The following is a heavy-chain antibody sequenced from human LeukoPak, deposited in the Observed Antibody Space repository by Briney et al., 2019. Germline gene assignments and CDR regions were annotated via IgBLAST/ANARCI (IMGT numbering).Heavy chain of an antibody. D-gene: IGHD1-26*01. CDR2: IYYSGST. V-gene: IGHV4-59*04. CDR3: ASLRERSYYARGFDY. Sequence: SETLSLTCTVSGGSISSYYWSRIRQPPGKGLEWIGYIYYSGSTYYNPSLKSRVIISVDTSKNQFSLKLSSVTAADTAVYYCASLRERSYYARGFDYWGQGTLVTVSS. J-gene: IGHJ4*02. CDR1: GGSISSYY.